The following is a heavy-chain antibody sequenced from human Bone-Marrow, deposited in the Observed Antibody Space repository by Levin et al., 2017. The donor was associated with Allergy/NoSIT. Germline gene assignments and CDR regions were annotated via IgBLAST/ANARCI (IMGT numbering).Heavy chain of an antibody. CDR2: IFSGGES. Sequence: SQTLSLTCSVSGASIRRTAFYWAWIRQHPGKGLEWIGYIFSGGESHYNPSLKSRLTISIDTSTNQFSLKLTSVTAADTAVYYCAVIRGLDDSFDIWGQGTLVTVSS. CDR3: AVIRGLDDSFDI. V-gene: IGHV4-31*03. D-gene: IGHD1-1*01. CDR1: GASIRRTAFY. J-gene: IGHJ3*02.